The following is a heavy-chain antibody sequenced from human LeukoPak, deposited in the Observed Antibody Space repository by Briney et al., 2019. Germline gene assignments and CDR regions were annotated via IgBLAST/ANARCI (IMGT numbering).Heavy chain of an antibody. CDR1: GSTFTDCN. CDR3: ATRKDNSVYDQ. D-gene: IGHD6-19*01. Sequence: ASVTVSCTASGSTFTDCNMHWVRQAPGQGLEWMGWINANSGGTKYAHKYQGRVTMTRDTAISTAYMAVSSVASDDTAVDYYATRKDNSVYDQWGQGTLVTVSS. V-gene: IGHV1-2*02. J-gene: IGHJ4*02. CDR2: INANSGGT.